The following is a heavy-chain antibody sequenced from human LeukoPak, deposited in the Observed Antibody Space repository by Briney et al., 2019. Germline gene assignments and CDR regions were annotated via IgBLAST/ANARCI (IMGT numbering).Heavy chain of an antibody. Sequence: AGRSLRLSCAASGFTFSSYGMHWVRQAPGKGLEWVAVIWYDGSNKYYADSVKGRFTISRDNSKNTLYLQMNSLRAEDTAVYYCARELDYYYDSSGYGTDAFDIWGQGTMVTVSS. V-gene: IGHV3-33*01. J-gene: IGHJ3*02. D-gene: IGHD3-22*01. CDR2: IWYDGSNK. CDR3: ARELDYYYDSSGYGTDAFDI. CDR1: GFTFSSYG.